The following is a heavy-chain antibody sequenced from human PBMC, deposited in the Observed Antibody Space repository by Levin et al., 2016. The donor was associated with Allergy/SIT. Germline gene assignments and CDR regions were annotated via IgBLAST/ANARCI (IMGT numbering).Heavy chain of an antibody. J-gene: IGHJ5*02. D-gene: IGHD3-10*01. CDR3: ARSGPGLLWFGELDGWFDP. CDR2: IYYSGST. V-gene: IGHV4-59*01. Sequence: SETLSLTCTVSGGSISSYYWSWIRQPPGKGLEWIGYIYYSGSTNYNPSLKSRVTISVDTSKNQFSLKLSSVTAADTAVYYRARSGPGLLWFGELDGWFDPWGQGTLVTVSS. CDR1: GGSISSYY.